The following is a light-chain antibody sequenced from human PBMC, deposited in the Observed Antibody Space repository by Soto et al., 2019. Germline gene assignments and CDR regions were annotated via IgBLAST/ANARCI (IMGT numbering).Light chain of an antibody. Sequence: QSALTQPPSASGSPGQSVTISCTGTSSDVGNYNYVSWYQQHPGKAPKLMIYEVTKRPSGVPDRCSGSKSGNTASLTVSGLQAEDEADYYCSSYAGSKTLFGGGTKLTVL. CDR1: SSDVGNYNY. V-gene: IGLV2-8*01. J-gene: IGLJ3*02. CDR2: EVT. CDR3: SSYAGSKTL.